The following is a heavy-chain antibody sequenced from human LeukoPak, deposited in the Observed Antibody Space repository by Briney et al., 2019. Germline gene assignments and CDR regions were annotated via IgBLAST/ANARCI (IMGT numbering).Heavy chain of an antibody. J-gene: IGHJ6*02. CDR2: IWYDGSNK. Sequence: GGSLRLSCAASGFTFSSYGMHWVRQAPGKGLEWVAIIWYDGSNKYYADSVKGRFIISRDNSKNTLYLQMNSLRAEDTAVYYCARDRGRPVYGMDVWGQGTTVTVSS. D-gene: IGHD3-10*01. CDR3: ARDRGRPVYGMDV. V-gene: IGHV3-33*08. CDR1: GFTFSSYG.